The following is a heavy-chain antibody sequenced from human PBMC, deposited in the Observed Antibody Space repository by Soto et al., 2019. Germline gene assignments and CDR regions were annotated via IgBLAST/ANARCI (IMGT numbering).Heavy chain of an antibody. CDR3: ARVGSIAARRGYYYYYGMDV. J-gene: IGHJ6*02. D-gene: IGHD6-6*01. CDR2: INHSGST. V-gene: IGHV4-34*01. CDR1: GGSFSGYY. Sequence: SETLSLTCAVYGGSFSGYYWSWIRQPPGKGLEWIGEINHSGSTNYNPSLKSRVTISVDTSKNQFSLKLSSVTAADTAVYYCARVGSIAARRGYYYYYGMDVWGQGTTVTVSS.